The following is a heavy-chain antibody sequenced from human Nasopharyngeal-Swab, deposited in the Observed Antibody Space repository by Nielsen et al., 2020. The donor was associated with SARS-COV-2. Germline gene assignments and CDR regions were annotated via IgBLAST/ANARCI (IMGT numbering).Heavy chain of an antibody. CDR1: GFTFRSYA. Sequence: GRSLRLSCAASGFTFRSYAISWVRQAPGKGLEWVSVISGSDYTTYYADSVKGRFTISRDNSKNTVNLQMNSLRVEDTAIYYCAKDRDSGDDSEEYYHYYGMDVWGQGTTVTVSS. D-gene: IGHD5-12*01. CDR3: AKDRDSGDDSEEYYHYYGMDV. CDR2: ISGSDYTT. J-gene: IGHJ6*02. V-gene: IGHV3-23*01.